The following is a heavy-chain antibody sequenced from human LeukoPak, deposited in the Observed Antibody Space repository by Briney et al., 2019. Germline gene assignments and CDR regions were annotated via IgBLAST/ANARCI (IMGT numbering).Heavy chain of an antibody. Sequence: QPGGSLRLSCAASGFTFSSYSMNWVRQAPGKGLEWVSYISSSSSTIYYADSVKGRFTISRHNSKNALFLQMNSLIPEDTAVYYRARGEVWTGNFDNWGQGTQVTVSS. J-gene: IGHJ4*02. CDR1: GFTFSSYS. V-gene: IGHV3-48*01. CDR2: ISSSSSTI. D-gene: IGHD3/OR15-3a*01. CDR3: ARGEVWTGNFDN.